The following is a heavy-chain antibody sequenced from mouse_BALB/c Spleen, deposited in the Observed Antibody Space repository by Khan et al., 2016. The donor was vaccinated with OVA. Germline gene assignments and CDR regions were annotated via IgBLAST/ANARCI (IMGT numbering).Heavy chain of an antibody. CDR2: IWGDGTT. V-gene: IGHV2-6-7*01. D-gene: IGHD2-10*01. CDR3: ARAYYGNYREALDY. CDR1: GFSLTGYG. Sequence: QVQLKESGPGLVAPSQSLSITCTVSGFSLTGYGVTWVRQPPGKGLEWLGMIWGDGTTDYKSVLKSRLSINKDNSKSQVFLKMNSLQTDDTARYYCARAYYGNYREALDYWGQGTSVTVSS. J-gene: IGHJ4*01.